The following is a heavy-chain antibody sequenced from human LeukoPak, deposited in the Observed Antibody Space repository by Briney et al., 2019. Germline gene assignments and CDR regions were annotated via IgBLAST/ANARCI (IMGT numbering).Heavy chain of an antibody. Sequence: ASVRVSCKASGYTFTSYGISWVRQAPGQGLEWMGWISAYNGNTNYAQKLQGRVTMTTDTSTSTAYMELRSLRSDDTAVYYCARLVVGATLPDYWGQGTLVTVSS. J-gene: IGHJ4*02. D-gene: IGHD1-26*01. CDR1: GYTFTSYG. CDR3: ARLVVGATLPDY. V-gene: IGHV1-18*01. CDR2: ISAYNGNT.